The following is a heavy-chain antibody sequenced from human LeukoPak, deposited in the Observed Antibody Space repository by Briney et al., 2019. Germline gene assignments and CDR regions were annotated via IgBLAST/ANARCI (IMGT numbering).Heavy chain of an antibody. CDR2: MNPNSGNT. D-gene: IGHD3-10*01. J-gene: IGHJ4*02. CDR1: GYTFTSYD. CDR3: ARGITMVRDQSDY. Sequence: GASVKVSCKASGYTFTSYDINWVRQATGQGLEWMGWMNPNSGNTGYAQKFRGRVTMTRNTSISTAYMELSSLRSEDTAVYYCARGITMVRDQSDYWGQGTLVTVSS. V-gene: IGHV1-8*01.